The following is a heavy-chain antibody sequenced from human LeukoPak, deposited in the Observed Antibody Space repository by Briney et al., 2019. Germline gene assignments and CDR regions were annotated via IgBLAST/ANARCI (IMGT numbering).Heavy chain of an antibody. V-gene: IGHV3-30*03. J-gene: IGHJ6*02. Sequence: GGSLRLSCAASGFTFSSYGMHWVRQAPGKGLEWVAVISYDGSNKYYADSVKGRFTISRDNSKNTLYLQMNSLRSEDTAVYYCARWWDDGSGYSYLYGMDVWGQGTTVTVSS. CDR1: GFTFSSYG. CDR2: ISYDGSNK. CDR3: ARWWDDGSGYSYLYGMDV. D-gene: IGHD3-22*01.